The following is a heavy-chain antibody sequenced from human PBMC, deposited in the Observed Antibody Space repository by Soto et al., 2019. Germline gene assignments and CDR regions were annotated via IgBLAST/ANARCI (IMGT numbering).Heavy chain of an antibody. Sequence: QITLKESGLTLVRPTQPLTLTCTFSGFSLNTGGVGVGWVRQSPGKALEWLALIQWDDDRRYSPSLKNRLTITKDTSKIQVVLTLTNMGPADTATYFCVHRHTQAALGFTYWGQGTLVTVSS. D-gene: IGHD6-25*01. CDR2: IQWDDDR. V-gene: IGHV2-5*02. CDR1: GFSLNTGGVG. J-gene: IGHJ4*02. CDR3: VHRHTQAALGFTY.